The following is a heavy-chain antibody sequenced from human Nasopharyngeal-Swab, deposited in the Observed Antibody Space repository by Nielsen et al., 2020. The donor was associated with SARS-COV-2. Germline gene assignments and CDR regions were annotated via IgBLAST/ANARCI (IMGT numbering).Heavy chain of an antibody. CDR1: GGSISSGGYF. Sequence: LRLSCTVSGGSISSGGYFWSWIRQHPGKGLEWIEYIHYTGNTCYNPSLESRLTISLDTSQNQFSLRLSSVTAADTAVYYCAREVIEQAVSDAFDFWGQGTMVTVSS. D-gene: IGHD3-16*02. V-gene: IGHV4-31*03. J-gene: IGHJ3*01. CDR2: IHYTGNT. CDR3: AREVIEQAVSDAFDF.